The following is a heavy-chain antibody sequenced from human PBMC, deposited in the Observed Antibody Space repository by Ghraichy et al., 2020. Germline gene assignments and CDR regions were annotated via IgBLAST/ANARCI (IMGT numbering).Heavy chain of an antibody. D-gene: IGHD2-15*01. J-gene: IGHJ4*02. Sequence: ETLSLTCTVSGVSISSYYWNWIRQPPGKGLEWIGYISYSGTTNYYPSLKSRVTISVDRSKNQFSLKLSSVTAADTAVYYCAAVGPGDCSGGTCYSSYFEYWGQGTLVTVSS. CDR1: GVSISSYY. V-gene: IGHV4-59*03. CDR2: ISYSGTT. CDR3: AAVGPGDCSGGTCYSSYFEY.